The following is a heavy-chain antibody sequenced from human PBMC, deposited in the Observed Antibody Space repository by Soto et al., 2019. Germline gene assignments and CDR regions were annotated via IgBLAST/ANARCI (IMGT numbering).Heavy chain of an antibody. CDR2: IWYDGSNK. D-gene: IGHD6-19*01. Sequence: QVQLVESGGGVVQPGRSLRLSCAASGFTFSSYGMHWVRQAPGKGLEWVAVIWYDGSNKYYADSVKGRFTISRDNSKNTLYLQMNSLRAEDTAVYYCARFVSCWEGYFDYWGQGTLVTVSS. CDR1: GFTFSSYG. CDR3: ARFVSCWEGYFDY. J-gene: IGHJ4*02. V-gene: IGHV3-33*01.